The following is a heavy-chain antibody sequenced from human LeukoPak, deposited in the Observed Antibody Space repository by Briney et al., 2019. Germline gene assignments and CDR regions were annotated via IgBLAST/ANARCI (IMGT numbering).Heavy chain of an antibody. D-gene: IGHD3-22*01. V-gene: IGHV4-59*01. CDR2: IYYSGST. Sequence: PSETLSLTCTVSGGSISSYYWSWIRQPPGKGLEWIGYIYYSGSTNYNPSLKSRVTISVDTSKNQFSLKLSSVTAADTAVYYCARDRREDYYDSSGYGLYTFDIWGQGTMVTVSS. J-gene: IGHJ3*02. CDR1: GGSISSYY. CDR3: ARDRREDYYDSSGYGLYTFDI.